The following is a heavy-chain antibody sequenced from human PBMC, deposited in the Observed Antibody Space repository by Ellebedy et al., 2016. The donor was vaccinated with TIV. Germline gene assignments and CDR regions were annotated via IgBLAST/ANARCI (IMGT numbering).Heavy chain of an antibody. J-gene: IGHJ4*02. CDR2: IDNLGNNI. CDR3: ARRSSGYCVGVKCTTDFDY. CDR1: GFSFSGFW. D-gene: IGHD2-2*03. V-gene: IGHV3-74*01. Sequence: GGSLRLXCTASGFSFSGFWMRWVRQAPGEAPMWVSHIDNLGNNIDYADSVKGRFTVSRDNAKQTVYLQMNNLRAEDTAVYYCARRSSGYCVGVKCTTDFDYWGRGTLVTVSS.